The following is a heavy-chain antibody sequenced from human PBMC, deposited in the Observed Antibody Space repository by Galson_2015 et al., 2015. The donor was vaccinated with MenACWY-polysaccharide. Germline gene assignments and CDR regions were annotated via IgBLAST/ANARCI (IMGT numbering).Heavy chain of an antibody. CDR2: ISSDGSST. D-gene: IGHD6-13*01. Sequence: SLRLSCAASGFTFSSYWMNWVRQVPGKGLVWVSRISSDGSSTSYADSVKGRFTISRDNAKNTLHLLMNSLRVEDAAVSYCARVQRAYSDDWHHPYYFDYWGQGTLVTVSS. CDR1: GFTFSSYW. CDR3: ARVQRAYSDDWHHPYYFDY. V-gene: IGHV3-74*01. J-gene: IGHJ4*02.